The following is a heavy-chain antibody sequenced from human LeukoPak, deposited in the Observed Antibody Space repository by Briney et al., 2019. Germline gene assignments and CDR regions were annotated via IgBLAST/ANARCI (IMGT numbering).Heavy chain of an antibody. CDR3: ARQVGAFDI. D-gene: IGHD1-26*01. CDR2: IYYSGST. CDR1: GGSISSSSYY. J-gene: IGHJ3*02. V-gene: IGHV4-39*07. Sequence: SETLSLTCTVSGGSISSSSYYWGWIRQPPGKGLEWIGSIYYSGSTYYNPSHKSRVTISVDTSKNQFSLKLSSVTAADTAVYYCARQVGAFDIWGQGTMVTVSS.